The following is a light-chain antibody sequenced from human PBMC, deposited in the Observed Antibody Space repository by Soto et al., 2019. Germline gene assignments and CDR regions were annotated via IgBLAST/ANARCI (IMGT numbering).Light chain of an antibody. CDR1: QVLLSNPNNKNY. CDR2: WAS. Sequence: DIVMTQSPDSLSVSLGERATFNFKSSQVLLSNPNNKNYLTWYQHKLGQPPKMLIYWASTRKSGVPDRFSGSGSGTDFTLTISSLQAEDVAVYYCQQYYGAPLTFGGGTKVDTK. CDR3: QQYYGAPLT. V-gene: IGKV4-1*01. J-gene: IGKJ4*01.